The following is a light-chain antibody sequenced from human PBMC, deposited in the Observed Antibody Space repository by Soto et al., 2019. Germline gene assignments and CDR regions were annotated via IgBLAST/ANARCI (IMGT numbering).Light chain of an antibody. CDR3: QQYNIWPPYT. CDR2: GAS. V-gene: IGKV3-15*01. J-gene: IGKJ2*01. Sequence: EIVMTQSPATLSVSPGERATLYCKASQRISSNLAWYQQKPGQPPRLLIYGASTRAIGIPARFSGSGSGTAFTLTISGLQAEDFALYYCQQYNIWPPYTFGQGTKLEIK. CDR1: QRISSN.